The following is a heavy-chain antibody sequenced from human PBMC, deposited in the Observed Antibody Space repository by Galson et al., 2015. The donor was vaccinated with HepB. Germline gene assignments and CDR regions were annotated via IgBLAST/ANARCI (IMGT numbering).Heavy chain of an antibody. V-gene: IGHV1-18*04. Sequence: SVKVSCKASGYTFTSYGISWVRQAPGQGLEWMGWISAYNGNTNYAQKLQGRVTMTTDTSTSTAYMELRSLRSDDTAVYYCARDNRITMARALNWFDPWGQGTLVTVSS. CDR1: GYTFTSYG. D-gene: IGHD3-10*01. J-gene: IGHJ5*02. CDR3: ARDNRITMARALNWFDP. CDR2: ISAYNGNT.